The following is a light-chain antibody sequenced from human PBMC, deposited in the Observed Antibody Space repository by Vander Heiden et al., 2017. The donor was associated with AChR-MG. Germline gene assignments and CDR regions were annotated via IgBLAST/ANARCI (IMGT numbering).Light chain of an antibody. J-gene: IGKJ1*01. V-gene: IGKV1-39*01. CDR2: GAS. Sequence: DTQMTQSPSSLSASLGDRVTITCRASQTISRYLNWYQQKPGEAPGLLVYGASSLQSGVPSRFTGSGSGTDFTLIISRLQPEDFATYYCQQSDSAPRTFGQRARLGIK. CDR1: QTISRY. CDR3: QQSDSAPRT.